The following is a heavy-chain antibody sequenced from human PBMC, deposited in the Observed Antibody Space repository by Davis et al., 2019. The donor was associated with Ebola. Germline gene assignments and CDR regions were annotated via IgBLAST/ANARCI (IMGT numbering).Heavy chain of an antibody. CDR3: AKAVNDFGLYYFDH. V-gene: IGHV3-30*18. CDR2: ISFDGSDN. CDR1: EFTFSTYG. D-gene: IGHD3-3*01. J-gene: IGHJ4*02. Sequence: GESLKTPCAASEFTFSTYGMHWVRQAPAKGLEWVAVISFDGSDNYYADSVKGRFTISRDNSKNTLYLQMNSLRPEDTAVYYCAKAVNDFGLYYFDHWGQGTLVTVSS.